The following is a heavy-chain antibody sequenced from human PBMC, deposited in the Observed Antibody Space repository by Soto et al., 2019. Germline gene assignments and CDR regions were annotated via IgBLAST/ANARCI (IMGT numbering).Heavy chain of an antibody. Sequence: GGSLRLSCAASGFTVSSNYMSWVRQAPGKGLEWVSVIYSGGSTYYADSVKGRFTISRDNSKNTLYLQMNSLRAEDTAVYYCARDATPRYSSSWPDWGQGTLVTVSS. CDR3: ARDATPRYSSSWPD. CDR1: GFTVSSNY. V-gene: IGHV3-53*01. D-gene: IGHD6-13*01. CDR2: IYSGGST. J-gene: IGHJ4*02.